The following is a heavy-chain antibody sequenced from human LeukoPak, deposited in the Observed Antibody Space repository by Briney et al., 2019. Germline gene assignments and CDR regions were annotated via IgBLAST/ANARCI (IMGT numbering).Heavy chain of an antibody. Sequence: GGSLRLSCAASGFTVSSNYMSWVRQAPGKGLEWVSVIYSGGSTYYADSVKGRFTISRDNSKNTLYLQMNSLRAEDTAVYYCARVASPKETYGRYYYYYMDVWGKGTTVTVSS. J-gene: IGHJ6*03. CDR3: ARVASPKETYGRYYYYYMDV. D-gene: IGHD3-10*01. V-gene: IGHV3-66*02. CDR1: GFTVSSNY. CDR2: IYSGGST.